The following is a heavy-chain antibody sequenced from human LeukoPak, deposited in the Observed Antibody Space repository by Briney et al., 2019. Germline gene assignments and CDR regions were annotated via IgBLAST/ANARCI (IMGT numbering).Heavy chain of an antibody. Sequence: GGSLRLSCAASGFTFSSYGMHWVRQAPGKGLEWVAVMWYDGSNKYYADSVKGRFTISRDNSKNTLYLQMNSLRAEETAVYYCARTRQQLAQLDYWGQGTLVTVSS. V-gene: IGHV3-33*01. CDR1: GFTFSSYG. CDR3: ARTRQQLAQLDY. J-gene: IGHJ4*02. CDR2: MWYDGSNK. D-gene: IGHD6-13*01.